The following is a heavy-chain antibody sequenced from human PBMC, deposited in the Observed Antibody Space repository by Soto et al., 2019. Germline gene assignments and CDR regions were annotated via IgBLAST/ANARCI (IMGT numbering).Heavy chain of an antibody. Sequence: SETLSLTCTVSGGSISSGDYYWSWIRQPPGKGLEWIGYIYYSGSTYYNPSLKSRVTISVDTSKNQFSLKLSSVTAADTAVYYCARGIAVGGIGNGLNFVYWGQGTLVTVSS. D-gene: IGHD6-19*01. J-gene: IGHJ4*02. CDR2: IYYSGST. V-gene: IGHV4-30-4*02. CDR3: ARGIAVGGIGNGLNFVY. CDR1: GGSISSGDYY.